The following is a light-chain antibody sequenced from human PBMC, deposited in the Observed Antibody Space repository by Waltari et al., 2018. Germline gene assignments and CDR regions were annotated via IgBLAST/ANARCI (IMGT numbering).Light chain of an antibody. CDR3: FSYAGRATGV. CDR2: EGS. V-gene: IGLV2-23*01. Sequence: QSALTHPASVSGSPGQSITISCTGTSSAVGEYNLVSWYQQHPGQAPKLMIYEGSQRPSGVSDRFSGSKSGNTASLTISGLQAEDEADYYCFSYAGRATGVFGGGTKLTVL. J-gene: IGLJ2*01. CDR1: SSAVGEYNL.